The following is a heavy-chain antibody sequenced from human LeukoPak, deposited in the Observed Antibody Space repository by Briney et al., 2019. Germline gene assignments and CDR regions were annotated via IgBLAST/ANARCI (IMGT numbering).Heavy chain of an antibody. CDR1: GYILTNYA. V-gene: IGHV1-18*01. J-gene: IGHJ2*01. CDR2: ISAFNTNT. CDR3: ATDWYFDL. Sequence: GASVKVSCTASGYILTNYALSWVRQAPGQGLEWMGWISAFNTNTNYAQKFQGRVTMTTDTSTSTAYMELRSLRSDDTAVYYCATDWYFDLWGRGTLVTVSS.